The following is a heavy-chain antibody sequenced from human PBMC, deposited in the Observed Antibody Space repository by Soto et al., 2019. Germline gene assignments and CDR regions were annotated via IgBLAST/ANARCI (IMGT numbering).Heavy chain of an antibody. J-gene: IGHJ4*02. V-gene: IGHV2-5*02. Sequence: QITLNESGPTVVRPTETLTLTCRFSGFSLTTSGVGVGWIRQSPGKAPEWLALIYWDDDKPYSASLKSRLTITKDTSKNQVVLTVSDLDPTDTATYYCAYRVLRTVFGLVTTTAIYFDFWGQGTPVAVSS. D-gene: IGHD3-3*01. CDR1: GFSLTTSGVG. CDR2: IYWDDDK. CDR3: AYRVLRTVFGLVTTTAIYFDF.